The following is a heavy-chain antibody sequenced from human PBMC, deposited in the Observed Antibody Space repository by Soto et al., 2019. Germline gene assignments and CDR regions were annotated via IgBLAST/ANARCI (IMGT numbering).Heavy chain of an antibody. V-gene: IGHV4-31*03. CDR3: ASGIAAAGSNWFDP. CDR2: IFFSGDT. Sequence: PSETLSLTCTVSGGSVLNGGYYWNWIRQRPGEGLQWIGKIFFSGDTPYSPALKSRLFISIDTSKNQSSLKLSSVTAADTAVYYCASGIAAAGSNWFDPWGQGTLVTVSS. D-gene: IGHD6-13*01. CDR1: GGSVLNGGYY. J-gene: IGHJ5*02.